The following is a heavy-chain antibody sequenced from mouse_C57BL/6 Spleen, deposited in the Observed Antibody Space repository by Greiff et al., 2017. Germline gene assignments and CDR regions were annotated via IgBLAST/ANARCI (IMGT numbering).Heavy chain of an antibody. Sequence: VTLVESGPGLVAPSQSLSITCTVSGFSLTSYAISWVRQPPGKGLEWLGVIWTGGGTHYNSALKSRLSISKDNSKSQVFLKMNSLQTDDTARYYCARNYDGNFPWFAYWGQGTLVTVSA. D-gene: IGHD2-3*01. CDR3: ARNYDGNFPWFAY. CDR2: IWTGGGT. V-gene: IGHV2-9-1*01. CDR1: GFSLTSYA. J-gene: IGHJ3*01.